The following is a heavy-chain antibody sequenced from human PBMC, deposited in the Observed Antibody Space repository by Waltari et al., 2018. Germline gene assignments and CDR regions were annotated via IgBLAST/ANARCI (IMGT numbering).Heavy chain of an antibody. V-gene: IGHV4-61*02. J-gene: IGHJ5*02. Sequence: QVQLQESGPGLVKPSQTLSLTCTISGCSISSGHYYRSWIRQPAGKGLEWIGRIYTSGSTNYNPSLKSRVTISVDTSKNQFSLKLSSVTAADTAVYYCARDWRVPAANIFDPWGQGTLVTVSS. CDR2: IYTSGST. CDR1: GCSISSGHYY. D-gene: IGHD2-2*01. CDR3: ARDWRVPAANIFDP.